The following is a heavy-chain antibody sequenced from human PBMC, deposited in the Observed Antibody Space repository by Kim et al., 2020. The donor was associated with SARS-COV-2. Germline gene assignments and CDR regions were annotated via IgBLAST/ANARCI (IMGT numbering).Heavy chain of an antibody. CDR3: AKDVFYY. V-gene: IGHV3-23*01. CDR2: SGGST. J-gene: IGHJ4*02. Sequence: SGGSTYYADSVKGRFTISRDNSKNTLYLQMNSLRAEDTAVYYCAKDVFYYWGQGTLVTVSS.